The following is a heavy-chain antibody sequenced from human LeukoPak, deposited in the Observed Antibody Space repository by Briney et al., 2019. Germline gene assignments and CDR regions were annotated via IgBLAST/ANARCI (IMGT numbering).Heavy chain of an antibody. Sequence: SETLSLTCAVSGHSISRGYYWGWIRQPPGKGLEWFGGFFHSGSTDHNPSLKSRVTISADPSKNQFALKLSSVTAADTAVYYCARSTYSSGWYWDYWGQGTLVTVSS. D-gene: IGHD6-19*01. J-gene: IGHJ4*02. CDR1: GHSISRGYY. CDR2: FFHSGST. V-gene: IGHV4-38-2*01. CDR3: ARSTYSSGWYWDY.